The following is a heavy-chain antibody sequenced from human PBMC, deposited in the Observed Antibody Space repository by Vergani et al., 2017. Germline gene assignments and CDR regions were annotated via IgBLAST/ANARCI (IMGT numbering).Heavy chain of an antibody. J-gene: IGHJ6*02. CDR3: ARQDSSSWQYYYYYGMDV. CDR1: GYSFTSYW. D-gene: IGHD6-13*01. Sequence: EVQLVQSGAEVKTPGESLKISCKGSGYSFTSYWIGWVRQMPGKGLEWMGIIYPGDSDTRYSPSLQGQVTISADKSISTAYLQWSSLKASDTAMYYCARQDSSSWQYYYYYGMDVWGQGTTVTVSS. V-gene: IGHV5-51*01. CDR2: IYPGDSDT.